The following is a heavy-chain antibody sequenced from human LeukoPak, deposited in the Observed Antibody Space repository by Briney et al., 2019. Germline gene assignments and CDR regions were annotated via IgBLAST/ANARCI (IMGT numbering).Heavy chain of an antibody. CDR2: MWFDGRDQ. CDR3: AQSELARGPLLGDKGR. CDR1: GITFSSHG. J-gene: IGHJ4*02. D-gene: IGHD2-21*02. V-gene: IGHV3-33*03. Sequence: GGSLRLSCAASGITFSSHGMHWVRQAPGKGLEWVAYMWFDGRDQDYADSVKGRFTISRDNSKNTLYLQMNSLRAEDTAVYYCAQSELARGPLLGDKGRWGQGTLVTVSS.